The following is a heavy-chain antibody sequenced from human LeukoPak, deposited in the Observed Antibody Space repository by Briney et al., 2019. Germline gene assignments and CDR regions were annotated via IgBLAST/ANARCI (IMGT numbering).Heavy chain of an antibody. CDR2: VSGSGDST. J-gene: IGHJ6*02. Sequence: GGSLRLSCAASGFTFSSYAMTWVRQAPGKGLEWVSGVSGSGDSTYYADSVKGRFTISRDNSKNTLYLQMNSLRAEDTAVYYCAKDYSSRYYYGMDVWGQGTTVTVSS. CDR3: AKDYSSRYYYGMDV. V-gene: IGHV3-23*01. D-gene: IGHD6-13*01. CDR1: GFTFSSYA.